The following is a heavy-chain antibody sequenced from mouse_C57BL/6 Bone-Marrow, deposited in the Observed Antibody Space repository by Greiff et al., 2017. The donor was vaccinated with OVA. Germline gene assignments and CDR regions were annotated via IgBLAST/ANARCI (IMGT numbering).Heavy chain of an antibody. CDR2: INYDGSST. CDR1: GFTFSDYY. D-gene: IGHD1-1*01. CDR3: ARRTSFINAMDY. Sequence: EVKLVESEGGLVQPGSSMKLSCTASGFTFSDYYMAWVRQVPEKGLEWVANINYDGSSTYYLDSLKSRFIISRDNAKNTLYLQMSSLKSEDTATYYCARRTSFINAMDYWGQGTSVTVSS. J-gene: IGHJ4*01. V-gene: IGHV5-16*02.